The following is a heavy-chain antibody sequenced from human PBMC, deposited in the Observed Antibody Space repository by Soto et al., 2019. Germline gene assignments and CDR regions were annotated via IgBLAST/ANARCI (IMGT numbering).Heavy chain of an antibody. Sequence: QVQLVQSGAEVKRPGSSVKVSCKASGGTFSSYAISWVRQAPGHGLEWMGGIVPTFGSADYAHTFQGRVTITADESTNTVNVELSSRTSARPALHYWGRGTGPVFDGRGYYQRGRVSWGQGTLVTVSS. CDR3: GRGTGPVFDGRGYYQRGRVS. D-gene: IGHD3-22*01. CDR2: IVPTFGSA. J-gene: IGHJ4*02. V-gene: IGHV1-69*01. CDR1: GGTFSSYA.